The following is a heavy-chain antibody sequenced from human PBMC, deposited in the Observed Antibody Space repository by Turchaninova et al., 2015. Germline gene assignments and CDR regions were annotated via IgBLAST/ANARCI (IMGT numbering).Heavy chain of an antibody. CDR1: GGTFSNYA. D-gene: IGHD5-18*01. V-gene: IGHV1-69*12. CDR3: ARDLRLSDTAMVLFYFDY. Sequence: QVQPVQSGAEVTKPGSSVKVSFPASGGTFSNYAIARVRQAPGQRLEWMGGIIPIVGTTNYAQKFQGRVTITADDTTSTAYMELSSLRSEDTAVYYCARDLRLSDTAMVLFYFDYWGQGTLVTVSS. CDR2: IIPIVGTT. J-gene: IGHJ4*02.